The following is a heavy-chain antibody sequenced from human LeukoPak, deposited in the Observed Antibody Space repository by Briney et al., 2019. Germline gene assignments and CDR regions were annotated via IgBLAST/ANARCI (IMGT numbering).Heavy chain of an antibody. Sequence: KPSETLSLTCAVSGGSISSGGYSWSWIRQPPGKGLEWIGYIYHSGSTNYNPSLKSRVTISVDRSKNQFSLKLSSVTAADTAVYYCARGTSSWYRGLDYWGQGTLVTVSS. CDR2: IYHSGST. D-gene: IGHD6-13*01. CDR1: GGSISSGGYS. CDR3: ARGTSSWYRGLDY. V-gene: IGHV4-30-2*01. J-gene: IGHJ4*02.